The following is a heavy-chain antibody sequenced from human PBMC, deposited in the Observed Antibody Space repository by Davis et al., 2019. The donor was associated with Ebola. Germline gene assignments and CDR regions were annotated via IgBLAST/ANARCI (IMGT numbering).Heavy chain of an antibody. CDR1: GYTFTNSW. J-gene: IGHJ6*02. D-gene: IGHD3-3*01. CDR2: IDPSDSYT. V-gene: IGHV5-10-1*01. Sequence: GESLKISCQGSGYTFTNSWIGWVRQMPGKGLEWMGRIDPSDSYTNYSPSFQGHVTISADKSISTAYLQWSSLKASDTAMYYCARHTSGYYDFWSGYSPNYYYYGMDVWGQ. CDR3: ARHTSGYYDFWSGYSPNYYYYGMDV.